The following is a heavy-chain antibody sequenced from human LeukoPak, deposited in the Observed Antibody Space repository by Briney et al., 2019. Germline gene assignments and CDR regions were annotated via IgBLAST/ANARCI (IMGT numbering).Heavy chain of an antibody. V-gene: IGHV1-2*06. J-gene: IGHJ4*02. CDR2: TNPNSGGT. D-gene: IGHD3-9*01. CDR1: GYTFTGYY. CDR3: ARMTGDILTTRRSPDDY. Sequence: GASVKVSCKASGYTFTGYYMHWVRQAPGQGLEWMGRTNPNSGGTNYAQKFQGRVTMTRDTSISTAYMELSRLRSDDTAVYYCARMTGDILTTRRSPDDYWGQGTLVTVSS.